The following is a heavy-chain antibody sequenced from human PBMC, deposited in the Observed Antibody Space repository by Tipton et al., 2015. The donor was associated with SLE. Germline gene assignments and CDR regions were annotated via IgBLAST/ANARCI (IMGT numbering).Heavy chain of an antibody. CDR1: GFTFSSYG. CDR2: IDSSSTYA. D-gene: IGHD1-1*01. V-gene: IGHV3-21*01. Sequence: SLRLSCAASGFTFSSYGMHWVRQAPGQGPEWVSSIDSSSTYALYSDGVKGRFTISRDNTQNSVFLQMNSLRPEDTAVYYCARGGSASGTLHFDYWGQGILVTVSS. CDR3: ARGGSASGTLHFDY. J-gene: IGHJ4*02.